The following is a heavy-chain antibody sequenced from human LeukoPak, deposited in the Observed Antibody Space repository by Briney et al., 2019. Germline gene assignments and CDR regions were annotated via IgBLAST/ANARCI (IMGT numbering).Heavy chain of an antibody. CDR2: IWYDGSNK. CDR1: GFTFSSYG. V-gene: IGHV3-33*01. CDR3: ARDDSKGYYYGMDV. Sequence: GGSLRLSCAASGFTFSSYGMRWVRQAPGKGLEWVAVIWYDGSNKYYADSVKGRFTISRDNSKNTLYLQMNSLRAEDTAVYYCARDDSKGYYYGMDVWGQGTTVTVSS. D-gene: IGHD4-11*01. J-gene: IGHJ6*02.